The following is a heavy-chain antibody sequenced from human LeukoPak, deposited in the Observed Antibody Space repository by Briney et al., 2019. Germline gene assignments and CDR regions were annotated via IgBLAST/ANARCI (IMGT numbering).Heavy chain of an antibody. D-gene: IGHD6-19*01. CDR2: IRYDGSNK. CDR3: AKDRNGWPTNFDY. Sequence: GGSLRLSCAASGFTFSSYGMHWVRQAPGKGLEWVAFIRYDGSNKYYADSVKGRFTISRDNSKNTLYLQMNSLRAEDTAVYYCAKDRNGWPTNFDYWGQGTLVTVSS. CDR1: GFTFSSYG. V-gene: IGHV3-30*02. J-gene: IGHJ4*02.